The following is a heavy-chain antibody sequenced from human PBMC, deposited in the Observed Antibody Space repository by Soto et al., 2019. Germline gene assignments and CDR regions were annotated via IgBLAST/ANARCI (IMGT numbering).Heavy chain of an antibody. CDR1: GYTFTSYA. J-gene: IGHJ4*02. CDR2: INAGNGNT. V-gene: IGHV1-3*01. CDR3: ARDAAVGLFDY. D-gene: IGHD1-26*01. Sequence: ASVKVSCKASGYTFTSYAIHWVRQAPGERLEWMGWINAGNGNTKYSQKFQGRVTITRDTSASTAYMELRSLRSDDTAVYYCARDAAVGLFDYWGQGTLVTVSS.